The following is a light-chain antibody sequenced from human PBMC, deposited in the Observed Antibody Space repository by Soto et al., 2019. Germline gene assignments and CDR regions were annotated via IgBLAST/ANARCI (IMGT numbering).Light chain of an antibody. CDR1: QNVRTI. CDR3: HQQSQWPPWT. J-gene: IGKJ1*01. V-gene: IGKV3-11*01. Sequence: EVVLTQSPATLSLSPGERATLSCRASQNVRTILDWYQHKPGQAPRLLIYAASTRATGIPDRFSGSGSGTDFTLTISSLEPEEFAVYYCHQQSQWPPWTFGQGTRVEIQ. CDR2: AAS.